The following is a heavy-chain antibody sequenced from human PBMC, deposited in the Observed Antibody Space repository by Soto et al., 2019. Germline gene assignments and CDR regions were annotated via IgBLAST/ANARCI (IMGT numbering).Heavy chain of an antibody. Sequence: XESLKLLWQTFQYSFSIHWISLMIQLHGKGLEWMGRIDPSKSYASYSPSFEGHVTISVEKSTSTVHLQWDTLRASDTAMHFCVPNQGGSGDSNFYSWGPGTQVTVSS. J-gene: IGHJ4*02. CDR2: IDPSKSYA. D-gene: IGHD3-10*01. CDR3: VPNQGGSGDSNFYS. V-gene: IGHV5-10-1*01. CDR1: QYSFSIHW.